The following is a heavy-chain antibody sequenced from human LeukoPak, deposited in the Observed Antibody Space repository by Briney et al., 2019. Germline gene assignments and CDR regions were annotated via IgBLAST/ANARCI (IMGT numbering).Heavy chain of an antibody. Sequence: PGGSLRLSCAASGFTFSSYWMHWVRQAPGKGLVWVSRINSEGSRTFYADSVKGRFTISRDNAKNTLYLQMNSLRAEDTAVYYCAKEPPRITMIVVVQGYWGQGTLVTVSS. CDR1: GFTFSSYW. J-gene: IGHJ4*02. V-gene: IGHV3-74*01. D-gene: IGHD3-22*01. CDR3: AKEPPRITMIVVVQGY. CDR2: INSEGSRT.